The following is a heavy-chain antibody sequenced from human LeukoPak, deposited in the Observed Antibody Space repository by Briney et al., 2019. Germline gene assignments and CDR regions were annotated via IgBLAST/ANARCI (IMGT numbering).Heavy chain of an antibody. Sequence: ASVKVSCKASGYTFTSHGISWVRQAPGQGLEWMGWISTYNGNTNYAQKLQGRVSMTTDTSTSTAYMELMSLRSDDTAVYYCARDRRRAHYYDSSGYLHRAFDIWGQGTMVTVSS. CDR2: ISTYNGNT. D-gene: IGHD3-22*01. CDR3: ARDRRRAHYYDSSGYLHRAFDI. CDR1: GYTFTSHG. J-gene: IGHJ3*02. V-gene: IGHV1-18*01.